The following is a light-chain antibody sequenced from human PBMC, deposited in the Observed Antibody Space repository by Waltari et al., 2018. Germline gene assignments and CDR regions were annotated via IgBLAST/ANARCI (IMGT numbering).Light chain of an antibody. J-gene: IGLJ2*01. CDR1: NSNIARNF. Sequence: QSVLTQPPSVSGTSGQTITLPCSGSNSNIARNFVYWYQQLPGAPPRLLIYRNDQRPSGIPDRCSGSKSGTSASLAISGLRSDDEGDYFCSTWNNDLGGFVLFGEGTRLTVL. CDR3: STWNNDLGGFVL. CDR2: RND. V-gene: IGLV1-47*01.